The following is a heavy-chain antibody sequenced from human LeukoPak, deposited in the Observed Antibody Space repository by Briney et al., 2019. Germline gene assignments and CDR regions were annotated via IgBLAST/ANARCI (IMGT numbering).Heavy chain of an antibody. CDR2: ISGSGGST. V-gene: IGHV3-23*01. Sequence: PGGSLRLSCAASGFTFSSYAMSWVRQAPGKGLEWVSAISGSGGSTYYADSVKGRFTISRDNSKNTLYLQMNSLRAEDTAVYYCAKGVRGYDFWSGYLPIDYWGQGTLVTVSS. CDR1: GFTFSSYA. D-gene: IGHD3-3*01. CDR3: AKGVRGYDFWSGYLPIDY. J-gene: IGHJ4*02.